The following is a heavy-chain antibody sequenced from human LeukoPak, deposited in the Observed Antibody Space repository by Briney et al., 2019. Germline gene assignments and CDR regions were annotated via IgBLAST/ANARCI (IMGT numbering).Heavy chain of an antibody. CDR1: GGSISSYY. CDR3: AKSNGYGLIDI. D-gene: IGHD3-10*01. Sequence: SETLSLTCTVSGGSISSYYWGWVRQPPGKALEWIGNIFYSGSTYYSPSLKSRVTISLDTSRNQFSLKLNSVTAADTAIYYCAKSNGYGLIDIWGQGTMVTVSS. CDR2: IFYSGST. J-gene: IGHJ3*02. V-gene: IGHV4-39*07.